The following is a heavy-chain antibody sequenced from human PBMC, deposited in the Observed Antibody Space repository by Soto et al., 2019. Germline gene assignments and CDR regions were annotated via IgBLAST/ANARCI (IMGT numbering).Heavy chain of an antibody. V-gene: IGHV3-73*01. CDR3: TRETVYCSSTSCYKSFYGMDV. CDR2: IRSKANSYAT. CDR1: GFTFSGSA. J-gene: IGHJ6*02. Sequence: GGSLRLSCAASGFTFSGSAMHWVRQASGKGLEWVGRIRSKANSYATAYAASVKGRFTISRDDSKNTAYLQMNSLKTEDTAVYYCTRETVYCSSTSCYKSFYGMDVWGQGTTVTVSS. D-gene: IGHD2-2*02.